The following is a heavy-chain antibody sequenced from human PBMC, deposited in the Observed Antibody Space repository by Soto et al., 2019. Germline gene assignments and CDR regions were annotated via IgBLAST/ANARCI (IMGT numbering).Heavy chain of an antibody. J-gene: IGHJ4*02. CDR2: ISYDGSNK. CDR3: AKPPGVGAMVDYFDY. CDR1: GFTFSSYG. Sequence: QVQLVESGGGVVQPGRSLRLSCAASGFTFSSYGMHWVRQAPGKGLEWVAVISYDGSNKYYADSVKGRFTISRDNSKNTLYLQMNCLRAEDTAVYYCAKPPGVGAMVDYFDYWGQGTLVTVSS. D-gene: IGHD5-18*01. V-gene: IGHV3-30*18.